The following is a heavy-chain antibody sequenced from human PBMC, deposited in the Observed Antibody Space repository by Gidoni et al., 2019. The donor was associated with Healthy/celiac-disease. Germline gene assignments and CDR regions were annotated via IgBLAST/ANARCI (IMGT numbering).Heavy chain of an antibody. V-gene: IGHV1-8*01. CDR2: MNPNSCNT. D-gene: IGHD1-26*01. CDR1: GSSFSSYD. CDR3: ARGRRSPSGTYDYFDY. J-gene: IGHJ4*02. Sequence: QVQPVQSGAEVKKPGASVTVSCKASGSSFSSYDINCLRQATGQGLEWMGWMNPNSCNTCYAQKFQDRVTMTRITSISTAYMELSSLRSEGTAVYYCARGRRSPSGTYDYFDYWGQGTLVTVSS.